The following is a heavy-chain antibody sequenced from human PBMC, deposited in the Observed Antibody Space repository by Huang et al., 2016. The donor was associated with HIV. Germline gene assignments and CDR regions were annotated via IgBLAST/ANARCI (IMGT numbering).Heavy chain of an antibody. CDR1: RFTFSNYA. J-gene: IGHJ6*03. Sequence: QVQLVESGGGVVQPGRSLRLSCAASRFTFSNYAMPWVRQAPGKVLEWVAVISYDGSNKYYADSVKGRFTISIDNSKNTLYLQMNSLRAEDTAVYYCARDLWLRDLYYYYYMDVWGKGTTVTVSS. CDR2: ISYDGSNK. D-gene: IGHD5-12*01. V-gene: IGHV3-30-3*01. CDR3: ARDLWLRDLYYYYYMDV.